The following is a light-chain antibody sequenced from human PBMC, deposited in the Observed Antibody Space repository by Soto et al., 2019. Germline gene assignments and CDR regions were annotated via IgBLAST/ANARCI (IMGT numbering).Light chain of an antibody. J-gene: IGKJ2*01. CDR2: GAS. Sequence: ETLLTQSPGTLSLSPGARATLSCRASQSVSSNHLDWYQKKNGKAPRLLIYGASRRAAGIPERFSGSGYGTDLTITISRMETEDFEVYYCQQYGGYTYTFGQGTKVDIK. V-gene: IGKV3-20*01. CDR3: QQYGGYTYT. CDR1: QSVSSNH.